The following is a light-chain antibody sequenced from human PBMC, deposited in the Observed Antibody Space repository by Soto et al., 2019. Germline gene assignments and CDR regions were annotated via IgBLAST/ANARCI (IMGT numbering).Light chain of an antibody. V-gene: IGKV3-20*01. CDR3: QEYGSSPRT. J-gene: IGKJ2*02. CDR1: QSVSSIF. CDR2: GAS. Sequence: EIVLTQSPGTLSLSPGERATLSCRASQSVSSIFLAWYQHKPGQAPRLLVYGASTRATGIPDRFSGSGSGTDFILTIRRPEPVDFYLYYCQEYGSSPRTFGHGTRVEIK.